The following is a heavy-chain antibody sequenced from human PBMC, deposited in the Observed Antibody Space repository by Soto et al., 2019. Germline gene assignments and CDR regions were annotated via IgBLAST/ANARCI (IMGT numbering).Heavy chain of an antibody. CDR1: GAYIRGYY. Sequence: PSETLSLTCTVSGAYIRGYYWSWVRQPPGKGLEWIGNIYYTGSTNYNPSLKSRVTISVDTSKNQFSLKLSSVTAADTAVYYCAKVGYNYGYYFDYWGQGTQVTVSS. D-gene: IGHD5-18*01. V-gene: IGHV4-59*01. CDR2: IYYTGST. CDR3: AKVGYNYGYYFDY. J-gene: IGHJ4*02.